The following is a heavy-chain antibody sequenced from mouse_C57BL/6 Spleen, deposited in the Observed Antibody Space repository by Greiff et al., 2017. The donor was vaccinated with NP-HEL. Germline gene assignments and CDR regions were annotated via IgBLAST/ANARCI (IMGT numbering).Heavy chain of an antibody. CDR1: GYAFSSSW. V-gene: IGHV1-82*01. CDR3: ARGGQLRPYFDY. CDR2: IYPGDGDT. J-gene: IGHJ2*01. D-gene: IGHD3-2*02. Sequence: QLKESGPELVKPGASVKISCKASGYAFSSSWMNWVKQRPGKGLEWIGRIYPGDGDTNYNGKFKGKATLTADKSSSTAYMQLSSLTSEDSAVYFCARGGQLRPYFDYWGQGTTLTVSS.